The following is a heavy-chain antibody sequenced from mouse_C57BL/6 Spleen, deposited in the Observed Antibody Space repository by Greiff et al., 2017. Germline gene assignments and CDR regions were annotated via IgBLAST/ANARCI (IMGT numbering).Heavy chain of an antibody. D-gene: IGHD1-1*02. Sequence: EVQLQQSGPELVKPGASVKIPCKASGYTFTDYNMDWVKQSHGKSLEWIGDINPNNGGTIYNQKFKGKATLTVDKSSSTAYMELRSLTSEDTAVYYCARSVYYEPPYYFDYWGQGTTLTVSS. V-gene: IGHV1-18*01. CDR1: GYTFTDYN. J-gene: IGHJ2*01. CDR3: ARSVYYEPPYYFDY. CDR2: INPNNGGT.